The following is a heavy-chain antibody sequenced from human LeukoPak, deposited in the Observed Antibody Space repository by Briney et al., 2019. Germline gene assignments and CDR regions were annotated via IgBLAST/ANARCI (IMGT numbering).Heavy chain of an antibody. D-gene: IGHD6-13*01. V-gene: IGHV3-21*01. J-gene: IGHJ4*02. CDR1: GFTFSSYS. CDR2: ISSSSSYI. CDR3: ARERVPMKGIAVAGTDFDY. Sequence: GGSLRLSCAASGFTFSSYSMNWVRQAPGKGLEWVSSISSSSSYIYYADSVKGRFTISRDNAKNSLYLQMNSLRAEDTAVYYCARERVPMKGIAVAGTDFDYWGQGTLVTVSS.